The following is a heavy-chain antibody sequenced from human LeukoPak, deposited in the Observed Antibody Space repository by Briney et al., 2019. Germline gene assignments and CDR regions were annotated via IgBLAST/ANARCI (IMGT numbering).Heavy chain of an antibody. V-gene: IGHV4-30-4*07. CDR1: GGSISSGGYS. CDR2: IYYSGST. Sequence: PSETLSLTCAVSGGSISSGGYSWSWIRQPPGKGLEWIGYIYYSGSTYYSPSLKSRVTISVDTSKNQFSLKLSSVTTADTAVYYCVREFPAAQRYFDYWGQGTLVTVSS. D-gene: IGHD2-2*01. CDR3: VREFPAAQRYFDY. J-gene: IGHJ4*02.